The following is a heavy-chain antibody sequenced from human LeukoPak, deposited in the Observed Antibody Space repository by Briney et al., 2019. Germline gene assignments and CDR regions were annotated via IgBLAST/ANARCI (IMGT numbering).Heavy chain of an antibody. D-gene: IGHD3-10*01. Sequence: ASVKVSCKASGYTFTSYVINWVRQATGQGLEWMGWMNPNSGNTGYAQKFQGRVTMTRNTSISTAYMELSSLRSDDTAVYYCARDRGLWFGELLIRWFDPWGQGTLVTVSS. CDR2: MNPNSGNT. V-gene: IGHV1-8*01. CDR1: GYTFTSYV. J-gene: IGHJ5*02. CDR3: ARDRGLWFGELLIRWFDP.